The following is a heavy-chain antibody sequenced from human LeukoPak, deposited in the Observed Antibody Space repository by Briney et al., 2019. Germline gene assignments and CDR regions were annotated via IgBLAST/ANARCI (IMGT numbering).Heavy chain of an antibody. CDR1: GASISSFY. Sequence: SETLSLTCTVSGASISSFYWSWIRQPPGKALEWIVYISYNGGTSYNPSFKSRVTISIDTSKNQFSLKLTSVTAADTAVYYCVRGERLGPDYWGQGALVTVSA. CDR2: ISYNGGT. V-gene: IGHV4-59*01. D-gene: IGHD3-10*01. J-gene: IGHJ4*02. CDR3: VRGERLGPDY.